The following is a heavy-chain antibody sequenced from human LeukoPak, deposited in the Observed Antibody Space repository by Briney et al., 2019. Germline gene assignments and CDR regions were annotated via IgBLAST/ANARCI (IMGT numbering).Heavy chain of an antibody. Sequence: GGSLRLSCAASGFTFSSYSMSWVRQAPGKGLEWVSTFSGTGEITYYADSVKGRFTISRDNSKNTLYLQMTSLRAEDTARYYCAKHPRLVRYFDSWGQGTLVTVFS. CDR3: AKHPRLVRYFDS. D-gene: IGHD6-6*01. J-gene: IGHJ4*02. CDR2: FSGTGEIT. V-gene: IGHV3-23*01. CDR1: GFTFSSYS.